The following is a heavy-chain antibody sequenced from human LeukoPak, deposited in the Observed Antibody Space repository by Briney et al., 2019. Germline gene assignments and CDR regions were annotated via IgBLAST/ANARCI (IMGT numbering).Heavy chain of an antibody. CDR3: ARHPPGLRYFDP. Sequence: KPSETLSLTCTVSGGSISSSSYYWGWIRQPPGKGPEWIGTIHYSGSTYYNPSLRSRVTMSVDTSKNQFSLTLNSVTAADTAFYYCARHPPGLRYFDPWGQGTLVTVSS. V-gene: IGHV4-39*01. D-gene: IGHD3-9*01. CDR2: IHYSGST. CDR1: GGSISSSSYY. J-gene: IGHJ5*02.